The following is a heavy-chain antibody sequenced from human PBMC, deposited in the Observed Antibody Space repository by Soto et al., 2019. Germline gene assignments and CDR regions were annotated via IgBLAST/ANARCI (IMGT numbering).Heavy chain of an antibody. D-gene: IGHD6-13*01. CDR3: ARDSSWYRSWFDP. V-gene: IGHV1-2*02. J-gene: IGHJ5*02. CDR1: GYTFTGYY. CDR2: INPNCGGT. Sequence: QVQLVQSGAEVKKPGASVKVSCKASGYTFTGYYMHWVRQAPGQGLEWMGWINPNCGGTNYAQKFQCRVTMTRDTSISTAYMELSRLRSDDTAVYYCARDSSWYRSWFDPWGQGTLVTVSS.